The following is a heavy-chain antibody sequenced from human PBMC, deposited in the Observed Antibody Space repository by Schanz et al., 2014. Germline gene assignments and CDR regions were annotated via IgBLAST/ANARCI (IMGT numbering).Heavy chain of an antibody. Sequence: QVQLVESGGGVVQPGRSLRLSCAASGFTFSSYGMHWVRQAPGKGLEWVAVIWYDGNNKFYADSVKGRFTISRDNSKKTLYLQMNSLRAEDTAVYYCAKSGYCRSTSCYQYNYYGLDVWGQGTTVTVSS. CDR2: IWYDGNNK. D-gene: IGHD2-2*03. CDR1: GFTFSSYG. V-gene: IGHV3-33*06. J-gene: IGHJ6*02. CDR3: AKSGYCRSTSCYQYNYYGLDV.